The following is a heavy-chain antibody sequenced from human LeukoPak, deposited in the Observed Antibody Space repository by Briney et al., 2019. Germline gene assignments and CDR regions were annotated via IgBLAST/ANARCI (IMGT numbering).Heavy chain of an antibody. CDR3: ARLGGYCSADNCYSGFDYYYGMDV. J-gene: IGHJ6*02. Sequence: GESLKISCKASGNRFANYWIAWVRQMPGKGLDWMGITYPGDNDTRYSPSFQGQVTISADKSVNTAYLQWSSLKASDTAIYYCARLGGYCSADNCYSGFDYYYGMDVWGQGTTVTVSS. CDR1: GNRFANYW. V-gene: IGHV5-51*01. D-gene: IGHD2-15*01. CDR2: TYPGDNDT.